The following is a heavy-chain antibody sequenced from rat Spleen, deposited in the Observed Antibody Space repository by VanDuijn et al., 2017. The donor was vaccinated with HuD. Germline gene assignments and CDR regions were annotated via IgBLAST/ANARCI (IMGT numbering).Heavy chain of an antibody. CDR1: GFIFSNYY. V-gene: IGHV5-25*01. CDR2: ISYDGRQT. Sequence: EVQLVESGGGLVQPGRSMKLSCAASGFIFSNYYMAWVRQAPTKGLEWVASISYDGRQTYYRDSVKGRCTISRDNSESTLYLQMDSLRSEDTATYYCAREYRYNFDYWGQGDMVTVSS. CDR3: AREYRYNFDY. J-gene: IGHJ2*01. D-gene: IGHD1-5*01.